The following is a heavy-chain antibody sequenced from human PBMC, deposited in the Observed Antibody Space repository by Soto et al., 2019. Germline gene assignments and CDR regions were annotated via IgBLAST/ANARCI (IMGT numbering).Heavy chain of an antibody. Sequence: SVKVSCKASGGTFSSYAISWVRQAPGQGLEWMGGIIPIFGTANYAQKFQGRVTITADKSTSTAYMELSSLRSEDTAVYYCARDRWAYYYDSSGYYSYAFDIWGQGTMVTVSS. D-gene: IGHD3-22*01. CDR2: IIPIFGTA. CDR1: GGTFSSYA. J-gene: IGHJ3*02. V-gene: IGHV1-69*06. CDR3: ARDRWAYYYDSSGYYSYAFDI.